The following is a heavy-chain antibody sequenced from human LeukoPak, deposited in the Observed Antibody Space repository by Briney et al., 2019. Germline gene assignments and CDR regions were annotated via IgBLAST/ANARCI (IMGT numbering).Heavy chain of an antibody. D-gene: IGHD3-10*01. Sequence: PGGSLRLSCAASGFTVSSNSLNWVRQAPGKGLQWVSVIYSGGNTYYADSVKGRFTISRDTSKNTLYLQMNSLRAEDTALYYCVRENNFGSGMDVWGQGTTVTVSS. V-gene: IGHV3-53*01. J-gene: IGHJ6*02. CDR2: IYSGGNT. CDR1: GFTVSSNS. CDR3: VRENNFGSGMDV.